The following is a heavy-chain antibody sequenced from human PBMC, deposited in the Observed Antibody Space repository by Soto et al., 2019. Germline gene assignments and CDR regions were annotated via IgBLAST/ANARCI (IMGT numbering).Heavy chain of an antibody. CDR1: GFRFDDYA. CDR3: AKDLSGSGST. V-gene: IGHV3-9*01. D-gene: IGHD6-19*01. CDR2: ISWNGGTI. Sequence: EVQLVESGGGLVQPGRSLRLSCAASGFRFDDYAMHWVRQAPGKGLEWVSGISWNGGTIAYADSVKGRFTISRDNAKNSLYLQMNSLSADDTALYYCAKDLSGSGSTWGQGTLVTVSS. J-gene: IGHJ5*02.